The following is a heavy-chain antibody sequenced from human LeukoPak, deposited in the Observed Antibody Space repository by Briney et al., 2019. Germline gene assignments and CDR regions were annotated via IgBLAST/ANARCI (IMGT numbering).Heavy chain of an antibody. J-gene: IGHJ4*02. Sequence: PGRSLRLSCTASGFTFGDYAMSWFRQAPGKGLEWVGFIRSKAYGGTTEYAASVQGRFTISRDDSKGIAYLQMNSLKTEDTAVYYCTREFQGNGFDYWGQGTLVTVSS. CDR1: GFTFGDYA. CDR3: TREFQGNGFDY. CDR2: IRSKAYGGTT. V-gene: IGHV3-49*03. D-gene: IGHD2-8*01.